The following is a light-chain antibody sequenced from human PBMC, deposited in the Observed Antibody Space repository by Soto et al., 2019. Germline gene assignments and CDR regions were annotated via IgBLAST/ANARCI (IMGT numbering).Light chain of an antibody. CDR1: QSVSSN. CDR3: XXXXXXPPET. V-gene: IGKV3-15*01. Sequence: EIVMTQSPATLSVSPGERATLSCRASQSVSSNLAWYQQKPGQAPRLLIYGASTRATGIPARFSGSGSGTEFTLTISSLQSXXXXXXXXXXXXXXPPETFGQGTKVEIK. J-gene: IGKJ1*01. CDR2: GAS.